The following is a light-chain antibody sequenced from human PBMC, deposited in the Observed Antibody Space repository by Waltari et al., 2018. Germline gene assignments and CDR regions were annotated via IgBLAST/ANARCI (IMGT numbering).Light chain of an antibody. V-gene: IGKV3-15*01. CDR2: AAS. J-gene: IGKJ3*01. CDR1: QNISTH. Sequence: EIVMTQSPATRSVSPGERATLSCRPSQNISTHLVWYQHNPRQAPRLLIYAASPRATGTPARFSGHGSRTEFTLTISSLQSEDFALYYCQQYNTWPSFGPGTKVDIK. CDR3: QQYNTWPS.